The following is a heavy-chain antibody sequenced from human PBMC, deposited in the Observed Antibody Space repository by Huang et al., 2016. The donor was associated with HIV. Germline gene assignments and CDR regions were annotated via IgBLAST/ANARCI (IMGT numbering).Heavy chain of an antibody. V-gene: IGHV3-30*03. D-gene: IGHD6-19*01. J-gene: IGHJ1*01. CDR2: ISYDGSNK. Sequence: QVQLVESGGGVVQPGRSLRLSCAASGFIFSNYGMHWVHQAPGKGLEWVALISYDGSNKYYTDSVKGRFSISRDNSKNTLYLQMNSLRAEDTAVYYCALKGDSSGWEYFRHWGQGTLVTVSS. CDR3: ALKGDSSGWEYFRH. CDR1: GFIFSNYG.